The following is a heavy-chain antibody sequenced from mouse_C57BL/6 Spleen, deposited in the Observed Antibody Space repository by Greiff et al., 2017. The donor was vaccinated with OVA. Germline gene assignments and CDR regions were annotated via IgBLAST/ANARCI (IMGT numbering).Heavy chain of an antibody. Sequence: EVKLVESGGGLVKPGGSLKLSCAASGFTFSDYGMHWVRQAPEKGLEWVAYISSGSSTIYYADTVKGRFTISRDNAKNTLFLQMTSLRSEDTAMYYCAGISTWFAYWGQGTLVTVSA. J-gene: IGHJ3*01. CDR2: ISSGSSTI. CDR1: GFTFSDYG. CDR3: AGISTWFAY. V-gene: IGHV5-17*01.